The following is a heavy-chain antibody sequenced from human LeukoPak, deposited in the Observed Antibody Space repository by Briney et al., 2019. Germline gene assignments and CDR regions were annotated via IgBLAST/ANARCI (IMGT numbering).Heavy chain of an antibody. D-gene: IGHD4-23*01. Sequence: GGSLRLSCAASGFTFSSYGMHWVRQAPGKGLEWVAVIWYDGSNKYYADSVKGRFTISRGNSKNTLYLQMNSLRAEDTAVYYCARRGDGGRSFDYWGQGTLVTVSS. CDR1: GFTFSSYG. V-gene: IGHV3-33*01. J-gene: IGHJ4*02. CDR3: ARRGDGGRSFDY. CDR2: IWYDGSNK.